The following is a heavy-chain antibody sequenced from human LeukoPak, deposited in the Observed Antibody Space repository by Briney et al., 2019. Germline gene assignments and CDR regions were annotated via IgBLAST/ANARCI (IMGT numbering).Heavy chain of an antibody. J-gene: IGHJ5*02. Sequence: PSETLSLTCTVSGGSISSGGYYWSWIRQHPGKGLEWIGYIYYSGSTYYNPSLKSRVTISVDTSKHQFSLKLSSVTAADTAVYYCAREKGYCSGGSCYGSWFDPWGQGTLVTVSS. CDR2: IYYSGST. V-gene: IGHV4-31*03. CDR1: GGSISSGGYY. D-gene: IGHD2-15*01. CDR3: AREKGYCSGGSCYGSWFDP.